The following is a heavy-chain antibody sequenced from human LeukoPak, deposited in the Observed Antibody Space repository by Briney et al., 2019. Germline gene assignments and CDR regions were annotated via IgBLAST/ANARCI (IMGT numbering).Heavy chain of an antibody. CDR1: GGSISSYC. CDR2: IYTSGST. J-gene: IGHJ4*02. Sequence: SETLSLTCTVSGGSISSYCWSWIRQPAGKGLEWIGRIYTSGSTNYSPSLKSRVTMSVDTSKNQFSLKLSSVTAADTAVYYCASFVHSSSWYFDYWGQGTLVTVSS. CDR3: ASFVHSSSWYFDY. V-gene: IGHV4-4*07. D-gene: IGHD6-13*01.